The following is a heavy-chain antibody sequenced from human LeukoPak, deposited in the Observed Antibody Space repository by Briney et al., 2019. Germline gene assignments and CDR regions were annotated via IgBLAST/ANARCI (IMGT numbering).Heavy chain of an antibody. CDR1: GGSFSGYY. V-gene: IGHV4-34*01. CDR3: ARGRYSSRPGRAFGI. J-gene: IGHJ3*02. Sequence: PSETLSLTCAVYGGSFSGYYWSWIRQPPGKGLEWIGEINHSGSTNYNPSLKSRVTISVDTSKNQFSLKLSSVTAADTAVYYCARGRYSSRPGRAFGIWGQGTMVTVSS. D-gene: IGHD6-13*01. CDR2: INHSGST.